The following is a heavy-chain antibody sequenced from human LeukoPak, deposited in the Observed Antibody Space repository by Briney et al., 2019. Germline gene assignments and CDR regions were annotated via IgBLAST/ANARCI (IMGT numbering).Heavy chain of an antibody. D-gene: IGHD2-8*01. CDR3: AAGGVYDLLDN. CDR1: GYSLSELS. CDR2: FDPENGEA. Sequence: GASVKVSCKASGYSLSELSMHWVRQAPGKGLEWMGGFDPENGEAVYAQKFQGRVTMTEDTSTDTSYMELNSLKSEDTAAYYCAAGGVYDLLDNWGQGTLVTVSS. J-gene: IGHJ4*02. V-gene: IGHV1-24*01.